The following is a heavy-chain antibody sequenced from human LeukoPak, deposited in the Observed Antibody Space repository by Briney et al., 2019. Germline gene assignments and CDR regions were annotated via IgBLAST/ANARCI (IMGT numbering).Heavy chain of an antibody. J-gene: IGHJ6*02. D-gene: IGHD3-3*01. V-gene: IGHV3-48*04. CDR1: GFTFSSYS. CDR3: ARVSGYYYNGMDV. CDR2: ISSSSSTI. Sequence: GGSLRLSCAASGFTFSSYSMNWVRQAPGKGLEWVSYISSSSSTIYYADSVKGRFTISRDNAKNSLYLQMNSLRAEDTAVYYCARVSGYYYNGMDVWGQGTTVTVSS.